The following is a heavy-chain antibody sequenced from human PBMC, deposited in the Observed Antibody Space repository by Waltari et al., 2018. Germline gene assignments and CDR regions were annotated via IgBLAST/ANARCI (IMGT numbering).Heavy chain of an antibody. D-gene: IGHD2-15*01. CDR3: VRSHCIGDSCFRYFDS. V-gene: IGHV4-34*01. CDR1: EGSFSAFF. J-gene: IGHJ4*02. CDR2: INHGVKT. Sequence: VRLDQWGTELVEPWETLSLTCAVYEGSFSAFFWSWVRQAPGKGLEWIGEINHGVKTDYNSALKSRLFIAGDPSKNQFSLMLSSVTAADTAVYYCVRSHCIGDSCFRYFDSWGQGTLVTVSS.